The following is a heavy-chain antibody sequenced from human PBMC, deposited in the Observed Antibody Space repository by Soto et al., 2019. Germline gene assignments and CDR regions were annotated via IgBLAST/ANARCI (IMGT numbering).Heavy chain of an antibody. J-gene: IGHJ4*02. V-gene: IGHV5-51*01. CDR2: IYPSDSDT. D-gene: IGHD3-3*01. CDR3: ARGGVSTRTFDY. CDR1: GYNFAGYW. Sequence: LGESLKISCKGSGYNFAGYWIAWVRQMPGKGLELMGIIYPSDSDTRYRPSFQGQVTISADKSISSAYLQWSSLRASDTAMYYCARGGVSTRTFDYWGQGTPVTLL.